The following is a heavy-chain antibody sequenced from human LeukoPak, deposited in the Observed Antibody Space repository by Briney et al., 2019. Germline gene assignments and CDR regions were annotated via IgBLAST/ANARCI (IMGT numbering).Heavy chain of an antibody. D-gene: IGHD6-13*01. CDR1: GGSISGYY. Sequence: SETLSLTCTVSGGSISGYYWSWIRQPAGKGLEWIGRIYTSGSTNYNPSLKSRVTMSVDTSKNQFSLKLSSVTAADTAVYYCARGSSWSNPKAYYYYYYMDVWGKGTTVTVSS. CDR3: ARGSSWSNPKAYYYYYYMDV. V-gene: IGHV4-4*07. CDR2: IYTSGST. J-gene: IGHJ6*03.